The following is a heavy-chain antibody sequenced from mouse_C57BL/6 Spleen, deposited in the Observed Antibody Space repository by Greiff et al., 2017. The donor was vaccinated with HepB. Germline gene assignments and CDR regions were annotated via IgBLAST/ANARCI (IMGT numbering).Heavy chain of an antibody. D-gene: IGHD1-1*01. CDR2: IRNKANNNAT. J-gene: IGHJ1*03. CDR1: GFTFSDAW. CDR3: TLITTVVATDWYFDV. Sequence: EVKLMESGGGLVQPGGSMKLSCAASGFTFSDAWMDWVRQSPEKGLEWVAEIRNKANNNATYYAESVKGRFTISRDDSKSSVYLQMNSLRAEDTGIYYCTLITTVVATDWYFDVWGTGTTVTVSS. V-gene: IGHV6-6*01.